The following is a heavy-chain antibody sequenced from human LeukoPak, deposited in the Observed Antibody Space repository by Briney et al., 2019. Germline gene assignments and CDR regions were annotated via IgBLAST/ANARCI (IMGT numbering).Heavy chain of an antibody. Sequence: GGSLRLSCAASGFTFSSYSINWVRQAPGKGLEWVSSISTSSSYIYYADSVKGRFTISRDDAKNSLYLQMNSLRAEDTAVYYCARASSSWYYFDYWGQGTLVTVSS. CDR1: GFTFSSYS. D-gene: IGHD6-13*01. V-gene: IGHV3-21*01. CDR3: ARASSSWYYFDY. J-gene: IGHJ4*02. CDR2: ISTSSSYI.